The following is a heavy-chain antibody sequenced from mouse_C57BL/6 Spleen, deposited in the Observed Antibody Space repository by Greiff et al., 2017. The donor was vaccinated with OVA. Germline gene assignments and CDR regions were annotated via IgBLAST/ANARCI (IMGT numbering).Heavy chain of an antibody. CDR1: GYTFTSYD. J-gene: IGHJ4*01. V-gene: IGHV1-85*01. D-gene: IGHD1-1*01. CDR3: ARDSITTVVARDAMDY. Sequence: QVQLQQSGPELVKPGASVKLSCKASGYTFTSYDINWVKQRPGQGLEWIGWIYPRDGSTKYNEKFKGKATLTVDTSSSTAYMELHSLTSEDSAVYFCARDSITTVVARDAMDYWGQGTSGTVSS. CDR2: IYPRDGST.